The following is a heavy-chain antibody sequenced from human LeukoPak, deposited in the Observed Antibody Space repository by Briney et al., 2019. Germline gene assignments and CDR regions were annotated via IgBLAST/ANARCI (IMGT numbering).Heavy chain of an antibody. J-gene: IGHJ4*02. CDR1: GYTFIDYY. V-gene: IGHV1-2*06. CDR3: ARDLPSTPNWELDY. CDR2: INPNSGGT. Sequence: GASVKVSCKSSGYTFIDYYIHWVRQAPGQGLEWMGRINPNSGGTNSAQTFQGRVTMTRDTSISTACMELNRLTSDDTAVYYCARDLPSTPNWELDYWGQGTLVTVSS. D-gene: IGHD7-27*01.